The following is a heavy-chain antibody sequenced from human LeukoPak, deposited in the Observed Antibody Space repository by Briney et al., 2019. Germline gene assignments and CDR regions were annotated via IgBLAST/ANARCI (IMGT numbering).Heavy chain of an antibody. J-gene: IGHJ3*01. CDR1: GAHISNYY. CDR2: LHASEST. Sequence: SEILSFTCTVSGAHISNYYWTWVRQSAAQGLEWIGRLHASESTIYNPSLKSRVTMSIDTSKDQLSLTLTSVTAADSAVYYCASLSSGAAFDVWGQGTVVTVSS. V-gene: IGHV4-4*07. CDR3: ASLSSGAAFDV. D-gene: IGHD3-22*01.